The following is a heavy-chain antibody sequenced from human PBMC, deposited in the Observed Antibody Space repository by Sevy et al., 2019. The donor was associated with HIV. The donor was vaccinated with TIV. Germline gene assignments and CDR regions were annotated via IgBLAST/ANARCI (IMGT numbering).Heavy chain of an antibody. D-gene: IGHD6-13*01. V-gene: IGHV3-23*01. CDR3: AKSPSSPGSSSTWATFDY. CDR2: ISASGGTT. CDR1: GFTFSNYA. J-gene: IGHJ4*02. Sequence: GGSLRLSCAASGFTFSNYAMSWVRQAPGKGLEWVSAISASGGTTFFADSVKGRFTISRDNSKNTMYLQMNSLRVEDXAVYYCAKSPSSPGSSSTWATFDYWGQGTLVTVSS.